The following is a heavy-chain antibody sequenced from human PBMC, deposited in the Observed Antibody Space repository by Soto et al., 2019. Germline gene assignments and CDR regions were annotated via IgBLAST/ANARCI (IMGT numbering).Heavy chain of an antibody. Sequence: PVGSLRLSCTASGFTFGDYAMSWVRQAPGKGLEWVGFIRSKAYGGTTEYAASVKGRFTISRDDSKSIAYLQMNSLKTEDTAVYYCTRDAAGTTWVYYYGMDVWGQGTTVTVSS. CDR2: IRSKAYGGTT. J-gene: IGHJ6*02. V-gene: IGHV3-49*04. D-gene: IGHD1-7*01. CDR1: GFTFGDYA. CDR3: TRDAAGTTWVYYYGMDV.